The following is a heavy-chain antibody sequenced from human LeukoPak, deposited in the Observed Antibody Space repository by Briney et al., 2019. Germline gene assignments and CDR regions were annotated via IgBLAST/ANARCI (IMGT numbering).Heavy chain of an antibody. V-gene: IGHV4-61*02. J-gene: IGHJ4*02. CDR2: IYTSGST. CDR1: GGSTSSGSYY. D-gene: IGHD6-19*01. CDR3: ARGKYSSGWYLDY. Sequence: PSETLSLTCTVSGGSTSSGSYYWSWIRQPAGKGLEWIGRIYTSGSTNYNPSLKNRLTISEDTSKNQFALKLRSVTAADTAVYYCARGKYSSGWYLDYWGQGILVTVSS.